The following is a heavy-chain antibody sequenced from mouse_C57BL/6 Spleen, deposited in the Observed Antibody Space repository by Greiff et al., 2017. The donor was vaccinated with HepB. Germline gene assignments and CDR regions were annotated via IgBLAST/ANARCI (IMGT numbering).Heavy chain of an antibody. CDR1: GFTFSDSG. CDR2: ISRGSSTI. CDR3: ASPGGY. V-gene: IGHV5-17*01. J-gene: IGHJ2*01. Sequence: EVKLQESGGGLVKPGGSLKLSCAASGFTFSDSGMHWVRQAPEKGLEWVAYISRGSSTIYYAATVKGRFTISRDNAKNTLFLQMTSLRSEDTAMYYCASPGGYWGQGTTLTVSS.